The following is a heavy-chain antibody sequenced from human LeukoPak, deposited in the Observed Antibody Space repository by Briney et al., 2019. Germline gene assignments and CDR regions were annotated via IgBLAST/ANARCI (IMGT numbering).Heavy chain of an antibody. CDR3: AAHGSSDPSYFDY. Sequence: KTSETLSLTCAVYGGSFSGYYWSWIRQPPGKGLEWIGYIYYSGSTNYNPSLKSRVTISVDTSKNQFSLKLSSVTAADTAVYYCAAHGSSDPSYFDYWGQGTLVTVSS. CDR2: IYYSGST. J-gene: IGHJ4*02. V-gene: IGHV4-59*01. D-gene: IGHD1-26*01. CDR1: GGSFSGYY.